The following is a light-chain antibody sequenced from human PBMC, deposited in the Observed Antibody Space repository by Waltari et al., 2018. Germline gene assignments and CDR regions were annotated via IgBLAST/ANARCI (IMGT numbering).Light chain of an antibody. CDR3: QQRSNWPPFT. Sequence: EVVLTQSPATLSLSQGERATISCRASQSVSTYLAWYQQRPGQTPRLLIYDASNRAAGIPARFSGSGSGTDFTLTISSLEPEDFAVYYCQQRSNWPPFTFGGGTKVEIK. V-gene: IGKV3-11*01. J-gene: IGKJ4*01. CDR1: QSVSTY. CDR2: DAS.